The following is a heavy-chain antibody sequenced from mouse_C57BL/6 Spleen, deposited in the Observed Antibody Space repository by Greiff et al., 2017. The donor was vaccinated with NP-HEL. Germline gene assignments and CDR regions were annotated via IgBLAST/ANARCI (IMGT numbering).Heavy chain of an antibody. Sequence: VKLQQPGAELVRPGSSVKLSCKASGYTFTSYWMDWVKQRPGQGLEWIGNIYPSDSETHYNQKFKDKATLTVDKSSSTAYMQLSSLTSEDSAVYYCARAYDYDVTPYWGQGTLVTVSA. CDR2: IYPSDSET. CDR3: ARAYDYDVTPY. D-gene: IGHD2-4*01. CDR1: GYTFTSYW. V-gene: IGHV1-61*01. J-gene: IGHJ3*01.